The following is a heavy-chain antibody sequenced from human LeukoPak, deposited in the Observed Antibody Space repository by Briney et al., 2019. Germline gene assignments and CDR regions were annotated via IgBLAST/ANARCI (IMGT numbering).Heavy chain of an antibody. CDR3: TRGYSGISVYAFDI. Sequence: GGSLRLSCTASGFIFSDHYIDWVRQAPGKGLEWVGRTGNRADGHTTEYAASVRGRFIISREDSSNSLYLQMNSLKTEDTAVYYCTRGYSGISVYAFDIWGPGTMVTVSS. V-gene: IGHV3-72*01. CDR1: GFIFSDHY. D-gene: IGHD1-26*01. J-gene: IGHJ3*02. CDR2: TGNRADGHTT.